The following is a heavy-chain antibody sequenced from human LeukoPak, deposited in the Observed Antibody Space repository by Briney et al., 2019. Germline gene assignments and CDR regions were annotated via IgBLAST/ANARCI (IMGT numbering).Heavy chain of an antibody. CDR3: ARGYSGRVKELYYGADV. V-gene: IGHV3-72*01. Sequence: GRSLSPSWAVSALCFGEFFMDWVRQAEGRGLEWLGRVRHKLRSYSTEYAASGKDIFTISRDDSQNSVFLQMRSLRTEDTAVYYCARGYSGRVKELYYGADVGDQGTTVTVSS. D-gene: IGHD2-21*01. CDR1: ALCFGEFF. J-gene: IGHJ6*02. CDR2: VRHKLRSYST.